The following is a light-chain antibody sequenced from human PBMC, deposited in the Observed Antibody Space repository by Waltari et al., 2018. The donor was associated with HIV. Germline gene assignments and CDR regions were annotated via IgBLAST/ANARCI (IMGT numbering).Light chain of an antibody. J-gene: IGLJ1*01. Sequence: QSALTQPASVSGSPGQSITISCTGTSSDDGGYNSVSWYQQYPGKAPTLMIYNVSKRPSGVSNRFSGSKSGNTASLTISGLQAEDEADYYCCSYASTSTYVFGTGTKVTVL. CDR2: NVS. CDR1: SSDDGGYNS. V-gene: IGLV2-23*02. CDR3: CSYASTSTYV.